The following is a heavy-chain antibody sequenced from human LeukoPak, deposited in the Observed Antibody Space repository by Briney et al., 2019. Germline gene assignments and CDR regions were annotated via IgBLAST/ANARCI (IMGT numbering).Heavy chain of an antibody. CDR2: ISYDGSNK. J-gene: IGHJ4*02. CDR3: ARGAAAGGFVFPATDY. V-gene: IGHV3-30*04. D-gene: IGHD6-13*01. Sequence: GGSLRLSCAASGFTFSSYARHWVRQAPGKGLEWVAVISYDGSNKYYADSVKGRFTISRDNSKNTLYLQMNSLRAEDTAVYYCARGAAAGGFVFPATDYWGQGTLVTVSS. CDR1: GFTFSSYA.